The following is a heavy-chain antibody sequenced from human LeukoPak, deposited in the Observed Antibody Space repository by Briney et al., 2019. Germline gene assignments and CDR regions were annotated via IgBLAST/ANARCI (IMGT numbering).Heavy chain of an antibody. V-gene: IGHV3-66*01. CDR1: GFTVSSNY. CDR2: IYSGGST. J-gene: IGHJ6*04. CDR3: TKDRSTMVRGDV. D-gene: IGHD3-10*01. Sequence: PGGSLRLSCAASGFTVSSNYMSWVRQAPGKGLEWVSVIYSGGSTYYADSVKGRFTISRDNSKKTLFLQMNSLRAEDTAVYYCTKDRSTMVRGDVWGKGTTVTVSS.